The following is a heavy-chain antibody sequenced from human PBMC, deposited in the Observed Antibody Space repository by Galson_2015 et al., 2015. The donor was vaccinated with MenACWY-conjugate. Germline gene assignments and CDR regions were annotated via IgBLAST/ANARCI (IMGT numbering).Heavy chain of an antibody. V-gene: IGHV3-53*01. D-gene: IGHD1-20*01. CDR1: GFTVSSNY. CDR3: AGGPTYNWNDKYFDY. J-gene: IGHJ4*02. CDR2: IYSDLTA. Sequence: SLRLSCTASGFTVSSNYMSWVRQAPGKGLEWVSVIYSDLTAYYADSVKGRFSISRDNSKNTVYLQLVGLRAEDTAMYYCAGGPTYNWNDKYFDYWGQGTLVTVSS.